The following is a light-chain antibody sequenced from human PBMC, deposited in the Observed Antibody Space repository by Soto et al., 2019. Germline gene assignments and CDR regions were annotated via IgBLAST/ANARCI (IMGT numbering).Light chain of an antibody. V-gene: IGKV1-9*01. J-gene: IGKJ5*01. CDR1: QGISSS. CDR2: AAS. Sequence: IQLTQSPSSLSASVGDRVTITCRASQGISSSLAWYQQKPGKAPKLLIYAASTLHSGVPSRFSGSGSGTDFTLTISSLQSEDFATYFCQQLNSPITFGQGTRLEIK. CDR3: QQLNSPIT.